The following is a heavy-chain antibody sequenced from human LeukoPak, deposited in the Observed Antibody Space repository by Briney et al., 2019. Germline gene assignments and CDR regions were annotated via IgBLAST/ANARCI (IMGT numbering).Heavy chain of an antibody. Sequence: ASVKVSCKAPGYTLSKLSIHWVRQPSGKGLEWMGAFDPEDGETIYAQEFQGRATMTADTSTDTAYMELSSLRSEDTAVYYCATTPITIFGVVRRFDPWGQGTLVTVSS. CDR1: GYTLSKLS. J-gene: IGHJ5*02. V-gene: IGHV1-24*01. D-gene: IGHD3-3*01. CDR3: ATTPITIFGVVRRFDP. CDR2: FDPEDGET.